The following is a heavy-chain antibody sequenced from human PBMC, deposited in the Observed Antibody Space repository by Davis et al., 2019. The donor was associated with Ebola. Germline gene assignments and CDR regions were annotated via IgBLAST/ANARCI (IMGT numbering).Heavy chain of an antibody. V-gene: IGHV4-4*02. D-gene: IGHD2-15*01. CDR3: AGRFCSGGSCSGGDYYYYYMDV. CDR2: IYHSGST. CDR1: GGSISSSNW. J-gene: IGHJ6*03. Sequence: PSETLSLTCAVSGGSISSSNWWSWVRQPPGKGLEWIGEIYHSGSTNYNPSLKSRVTISVDTSKNQFSLRLTSVTAADTAVYYCAGRFCSGGSCSGGDYYYYYMDVWGKGTTVTVSS.